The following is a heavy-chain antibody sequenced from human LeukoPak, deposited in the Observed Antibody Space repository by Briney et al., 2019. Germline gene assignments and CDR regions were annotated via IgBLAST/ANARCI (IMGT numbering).Heavy chain of an antibody. CDR3: ATIYSSGGYFLDY. J-gene: IGHJ4*02. CDR1: GYTFTGYY. Sequence: ASVKVSCKASGYTFTGYYMHWVRQAPGQGLEWMGWINPNSGGTNYAQKFQGRVTMTRDTSISTAYMELSRLRSDDTAVYYCATIYSSGGYFLDYWGQGTLVTVSS. CDR2: INPNSGGT. D-gene: IGHD6-19*01. V-gene: IGHV1-2*02.